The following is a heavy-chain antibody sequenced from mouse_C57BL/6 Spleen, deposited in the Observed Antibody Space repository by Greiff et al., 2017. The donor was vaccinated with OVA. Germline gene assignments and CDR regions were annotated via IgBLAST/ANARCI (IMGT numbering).Heavy chain of an antibody. J-gene: IGHJ3*01. CDR3: ARYGSDDGYPAWFAY. D-gene: IGHD2-3*01. CDR2: INPYNGDT. V-gene: IGHV1-20*01. Sequence: EVQLQQSGPELVKPGDSVKISCKASGYSFTGYFMNWVMQSHGKSLEWIGRINPYNGDTFYNQKFKGKATLTVDKSSSTAHMELRSLTSEDSAVYYCARYGSDDGYPAWFAYWGQGTLVTVSA. CDR1: GYSFTGYF.